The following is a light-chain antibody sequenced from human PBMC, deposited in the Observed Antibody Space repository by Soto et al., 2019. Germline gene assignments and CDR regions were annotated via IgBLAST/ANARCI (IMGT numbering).Light chain of an antibody. Sequence: QSALTQPPSASGSPRQSVTISCTGSSSDVGGYNYVSWYQQHPGKAPKLMIYEVSKRPSGVPDRLSGSKSGNTASLTVSGLQAEDEADYYCSSDGGSNTVVVGGGTKLTVL. CDR1: SSDVGGYNY. V-gene: IGLV2-8*01. CDR3: SSDGGSNTVV. J-gene: IGLJ2*01. CDR2: EVS.